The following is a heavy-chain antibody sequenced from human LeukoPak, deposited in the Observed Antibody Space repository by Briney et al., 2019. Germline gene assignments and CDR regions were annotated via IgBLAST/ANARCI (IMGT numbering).Heavy chain of an antibody. J-gene: IGHJ6*02. CDR2: IIPILGIA. CDR1: GGTFSSYA. V-gene: IGHV1-69*04. Sequence: SVKVSCKASGGTFSSYANSWVRQAPGQGLEWMGRIIPILGIANYAQKFQGRVTITADKSTSTAYMELSSLRSEDTAVYYCARVVPAAITPLLDVWGQGTTVTVSS. CDR3: ARVVPAAITPLLDV. D-gene: IGHD2-2*02.